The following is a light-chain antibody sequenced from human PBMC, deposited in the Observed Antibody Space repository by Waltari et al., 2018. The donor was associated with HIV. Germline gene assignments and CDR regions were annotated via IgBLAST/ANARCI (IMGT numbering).Light chain of an antibody. J-gene: IGLJ1*01. Sequence: QSALTQPASVSGSPGQSITISCTGTSRDVGGYHYVSWYQQHPGKAPKLVIYEVSNRPSGVSNRFSGSKSGNTASLTISGLQAEDEADYYCSSYTSSSTPVFGTGTKVTVL. V-gene: IGLV2-14*01. CDR1: SRDVGGYHY. CDR2: EVS. CDR3: SSYTSSSTPV.